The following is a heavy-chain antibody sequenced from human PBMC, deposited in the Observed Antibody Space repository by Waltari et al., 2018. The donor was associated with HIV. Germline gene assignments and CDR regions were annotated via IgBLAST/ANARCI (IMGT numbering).Heavy chain of an antibody. V-gene: IGHV1-18*04. Sequence: QVQLVQSGAEVKRPGASVKVSCRTSGYLFTSYGVTWVRQAPGQGLEWVGWISGNNGNTNYDQRFQGRLTMTKDLSTGTAYMELWSLTSDDTAIYYCARGPHSGAYYPLDYWGQGTQVTVSS. D-gene: IGHD5-12*01. CDR2: ISGNNGNT. J-gene: IGHJ4*02. CDR1: GYLFTSYG. CDR3: ARGPHSGAYYPLDY.